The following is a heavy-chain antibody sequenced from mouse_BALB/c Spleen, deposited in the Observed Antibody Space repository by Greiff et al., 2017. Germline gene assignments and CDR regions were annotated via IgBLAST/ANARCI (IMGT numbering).Heavy chain of an antibody. V-gene: IGHV1-15*01. Sequence: QVQLKQSGAELVRPGASVTLSCKASGYTFTDYEMHWVKQTPVHGLEWIGAIDPETGGTAYNQKFKGKATLTADKSSSTAYMELRSLTSEDSAVYYCTRDGNYYYYFDYWGQGTTLTVSS. CDR1: GYTFTDYE. D-gene: IGHD2-1*01. CDR3: TRDGNYYYYFDY. CDR2: IDPETGGT. J-gene: IGHJ2*01.